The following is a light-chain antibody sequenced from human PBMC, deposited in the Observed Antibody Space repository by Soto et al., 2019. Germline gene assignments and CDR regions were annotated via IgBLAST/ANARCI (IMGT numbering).Light chain of an antibody. CDR2: GAS. V-gene: IGKV3-20*01. CDR1: QSVSSSY. CDR3: QHYGSLVLT. Sequence: EIVLTQSPGTLSLSPGERATLSCRASQSVSSSYLAWYQQKPGQAPRLLIYGASSRATGIPDRFSGSGSGTDVTLTISRLESEDFAVYYCQHYGSLVLTFGGGTKVEIK. J-gene: IGKJ4*01.